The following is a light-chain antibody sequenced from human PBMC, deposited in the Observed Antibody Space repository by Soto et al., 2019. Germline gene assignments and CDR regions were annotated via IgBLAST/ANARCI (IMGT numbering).Light chain of an antibody. Sequence: DIQMTQSPSSLSASVGDRVTITCRASQRINTYLNWYQLRPGKAPNLLIYAASSLQSGVPSRFSGSESGTDFTLTIISLQPEDFATYYCQQSYSSGYTFGQGTRLEIK. V-gene: IGKV1-39*01. CDR2: AAS. CDR1: QRINTY. CDR3: QQSYSSGYT. J-gene: IGKJ2*01.